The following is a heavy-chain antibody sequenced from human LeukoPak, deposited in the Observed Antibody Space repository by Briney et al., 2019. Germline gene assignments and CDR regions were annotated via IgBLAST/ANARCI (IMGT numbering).Heavy chain of an antibody. CDR2: INPSGGST. D-gene: IGHD1-26*01. CDR3: ATDLPYSGSYAG. CDR1: GYTFTSYY. V-gene: IGHV1-46*01. Sequence: GASVKVSCKASGYTFTSYYMHWVRQAPGQGLEWMGIINPSGGSTSYAQKFQGRVTMTEDTSTDTAYMELSSLRSEDTAVYYCATDLPYSGSYAGWGQGTLVTVSS. J-gene: IGHJ4*02.